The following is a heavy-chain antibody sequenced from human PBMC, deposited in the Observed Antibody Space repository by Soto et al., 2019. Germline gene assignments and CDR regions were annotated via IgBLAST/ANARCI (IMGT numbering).Heavy chain of an antibody. D-gene: IGHD6-19*01. J-gene: IGHJ4*02. CDR3: ARDGAVSGNSNFDY. CDR2: INAGNGNT. V-gene: IGHV1-3*01. CDR1: GYTFTSYA. Sequence: ASVKVSCKASGYTFTSYAIHWVRQAPGQRLEWMGWINAGNGNTKYSQKFQGRVTITRDTSASTAYMELRSLTSEDTAVYYCARDGAVSGNSNFDYWGQGTLVTVSS.